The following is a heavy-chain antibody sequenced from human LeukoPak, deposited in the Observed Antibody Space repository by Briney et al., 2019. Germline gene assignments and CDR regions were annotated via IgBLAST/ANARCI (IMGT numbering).Heavy chain of an antibody. CDR1: GGTFSSYA. D-gene: IGHD2-15*01. V-gene: IGHV1-69*05. Sequence: SVKVSCKASGGTFSSYAISWVRQAPGQGLEWMGGIIPIFGTANYAQKFQGRVTITTDESTSTAYMELSSLRSEDTAVYYCARVAATFGYYYYYMDVWGKGTTVTVSS. CDR2: IIPIFGTA. CDR3: ARVAATFGYYYYYMDV. J-gene: IGHJ6*03.